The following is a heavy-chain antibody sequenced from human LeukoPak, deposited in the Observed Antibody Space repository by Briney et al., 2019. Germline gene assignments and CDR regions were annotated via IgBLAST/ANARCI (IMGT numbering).Heavy chain of an antibody. CDR1: GGSISSSTYN. Sequence: SETLSLTCTVSGGSISSSTYNWDWIRQPPGKGLEWIGRISYSGSTYYNPSLKSRVTISVDKSKNQFSLKLSSVTAADTAVYYCASGVGAHLFDYWGQGTLVTVSS. CDR3: ASGVGAHLFDY. J-gene: IGHJ4*02. D-gene: IGHD1-26*01. V-gene: IGHV4-39*07. CDR2: ISYSGST.